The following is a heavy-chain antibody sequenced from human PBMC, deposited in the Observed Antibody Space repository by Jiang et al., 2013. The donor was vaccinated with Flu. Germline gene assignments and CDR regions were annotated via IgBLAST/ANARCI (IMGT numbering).Heavy chain of an antibody. CDR1: GGTFSSYA. CDR3: ARGKAIAVALYWFDP. V-gene: IGHV1-69*04. D-gene: IGHD6-19*01. CDR2: IIPILGIA. J-gene: IGHJ5*02. Sequence: GAEVKKPGSSVKVSCKASGGTFSSYAISWVRQAPGQGLEWMGRIIPILGIANYAQKFQGRVSVTRDTSTSTVYMELSSLRSEDTAVYYCARGKAIAVALYWFDPWGQGTQVTVSS.